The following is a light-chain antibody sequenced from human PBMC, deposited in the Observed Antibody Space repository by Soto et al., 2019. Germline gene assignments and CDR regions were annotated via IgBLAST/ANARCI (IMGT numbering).Light chain of an antibody. CDR3: ISYESIKTYV. J-gene: IGLJ1*01. Sequence: QSVLTQPASVSGSPGQSITISCTGTSGVVGGYDYVSRYQQHPGKAPKLMIYDVTNRPSGVSNRFSGSKSGNTASLTISGLQAEDEADYYCISYESIKTYVFGTGTEVTVL. CDR1: SGVVGGYDY. CDR2: DVT. V-gene: IGLV2-14*01.